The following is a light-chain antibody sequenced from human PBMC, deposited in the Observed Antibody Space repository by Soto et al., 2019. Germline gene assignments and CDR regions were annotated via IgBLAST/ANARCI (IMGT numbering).Light chain of an antibody. CDR2: DAS. CDR3: QQFNSYPQ. Sequence: AIQLTQSPSSLSASVGDRVTITCRASQAISSALAWYQQKPGKAPKLLIYDASSLESGVPSRFSGSGSGTDFTLTISSLQPEDFATYYCQQFNSYPQFGQGTRLEIK. CDR1: QAISSA. J-gene: IGKJ5*01. V-gene: IGKV1-13*02.